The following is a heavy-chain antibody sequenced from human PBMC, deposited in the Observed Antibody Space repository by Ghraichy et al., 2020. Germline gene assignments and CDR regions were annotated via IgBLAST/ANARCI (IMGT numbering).Heavy chain of an antibody. Sequence: GGSLRLSCSASGYIFSTYELSWVRQAPGKGLEWVSYISSGSGSTIYYADSVKGRFTISRDNAKNSVYLQMNSLRADDTAVYYCARDHNPVAAGTLRWYFDLWGRGTLVTVSS. J-gene: IGHJ2*01. D-gene: IGHD6-13*01. V-gene: IGHV3-48*03. CDR1: GYIFSTYE. CDR2: ISSGSGSTI. CDR3: ARDHNPVAAGTLRWYFDL.